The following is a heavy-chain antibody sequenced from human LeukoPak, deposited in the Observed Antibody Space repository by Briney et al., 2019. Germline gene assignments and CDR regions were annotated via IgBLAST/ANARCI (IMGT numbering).Heavy chain of an antibody. V-gene: IGHV3-7*01. CDR2: IKQDGSEK. J-gene: IGHJ6*02. Sequence: GGSLRLSCAASGFTFSSYWMSWVRQAPGKGLEWVANIKQDGSEKYYVDSVKGRFTISRDNSKNTLYLQMNSLRAEDTAVYYCAKSISRGKQQLVPGGRYYYYYYGMDVWGQGTTVTVSS. CDR1: GFTFSSYW. D-gene: IGHD6-13*01. CDR3: AKSISRGKQQLVPGGRYYYYYYGMDV.